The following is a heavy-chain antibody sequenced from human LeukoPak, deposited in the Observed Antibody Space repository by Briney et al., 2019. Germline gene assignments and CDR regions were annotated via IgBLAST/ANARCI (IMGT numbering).Heavy chain of an antibody. V-gene: IGHV3-74*01. Sequence: GGSLRLSCAASGFTFNRNWMHWVRQAPGKGLVWVSRIKSDGASTSYADSVKGRFTISRDNAKNTLYLQMNSLRTEDTAVYFCARANGQLWTTPDYWGQGTLVTISS. D-gene: IGHD5-18*01. J-gene: IGHJ4*02. CDR2: IKSDGAST. CDR1: GFTFNRNW. CDR3: ARANGQLWTTPDY.